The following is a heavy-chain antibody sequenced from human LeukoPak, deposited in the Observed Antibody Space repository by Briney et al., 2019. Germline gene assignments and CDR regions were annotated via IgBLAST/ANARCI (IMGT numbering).Heavy chain of an antibody. J-gene: IGHJ4*02. D-gene: IGHD4-17*01. Sequence: SSETLSLTCTVSGGSISSYYWSWIRQPPGKGLEWIGYIYYSGSTNCNPSLKSRVTISVDTSKNQFSLKLSSVTAADTAVYYCARATDYGDYVSAFDYWGQGTLVTVSS. CDR3: ARATDYGDYVSAFDY. CDR2: IYYSGST. V-gene: IGHV4-59*01. CDR1: GGSISSYY.